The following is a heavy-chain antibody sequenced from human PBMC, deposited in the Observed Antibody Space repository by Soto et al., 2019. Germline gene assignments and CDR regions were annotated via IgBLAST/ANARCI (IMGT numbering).Heavy chain of an antibody. CDR3: ARDIAVRRFDY. V-gene: IGHV3-33*01. J-gene: IGHJ4*02. CDR2: IWYDGSSK. Sequence: QVQLVESGGGVAQPGASLSLSCAASGFSFSTYGMDWVRQAPGKGLEWVAMIWYDGSSKFYADSVKGRFTISKDDSKNTLYLQMTGLRPEDTAVYFCARDIAVRRFDYWGQGALVTVSS. D-gene: IGHD2-15*01. CDR1: GFSFSTYG.